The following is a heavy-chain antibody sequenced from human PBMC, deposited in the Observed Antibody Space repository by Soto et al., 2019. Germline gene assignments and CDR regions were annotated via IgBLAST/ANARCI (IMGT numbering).Heavy chain of an antibody. D-gene: IGHD2-15*01. CDR2: IRSKTSNYAT. CDR1: GFIFSDSA. J-gene: IGHJ3*02. CDR3: TRYCSGGSCDDAFDI. V-gene: IGHV3-73*01. Sequence: VQLVESGGTLVQPGGSLKLSCAASGFIFSDSAMHWVRQASGKGLEWVGRIRSKTSNYATAYAASVKGRFTISRDDSKNTAFLQMDSLKTEDTAVYYCTRYCSGGSCDDAFDIWGQGTMVTVSS.